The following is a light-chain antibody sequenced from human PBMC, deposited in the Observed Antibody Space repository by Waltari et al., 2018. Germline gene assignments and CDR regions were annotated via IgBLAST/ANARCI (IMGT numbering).Light chain of an antibody. CDR3: CSYAGRYTSYV. V-gene: IGLV3-19*01. Sequence: SSELTQDPAVSVALGQTVRITCQGDSLRSYYASWYQQKPGQAPVLVIYGKNNRPSGTPDRFSDSSSGNTASLTITGARAEDEADYYCCSYAGRYTSYVFGSGTKVTVL. J-gene: IGLJ1*01. CDR1: SLRSYY. CDR2: GKN.